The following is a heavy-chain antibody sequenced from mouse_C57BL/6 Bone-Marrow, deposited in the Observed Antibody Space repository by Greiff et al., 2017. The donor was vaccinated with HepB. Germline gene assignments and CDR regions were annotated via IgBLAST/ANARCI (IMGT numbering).Heavy chain of an antibody. CDR2: ISSGGSYT. D-gene: IGHD2-5*01. CDR1: GFTFSSYG. CDR3: ARSYYSNYTYYFDY. J-gene: IGHJ2*01. V-gene: IGHV5-6*02. Sequence: DVMLVESGGDLVKPGGSLKLSCAASGFTFSSYGMSWVRQTPDKRLEWVATISSGGSYTYYPDSVKGRFTISRDNAKNTLYLQMSSLKSEDTAMYYCARSYYSNYTYYFDYWGQGTTLTVSS.